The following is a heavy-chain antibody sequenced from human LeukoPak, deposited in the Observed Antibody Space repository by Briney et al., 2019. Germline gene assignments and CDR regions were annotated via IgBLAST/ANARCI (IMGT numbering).Heavy chain of an antibody. CDR1: GGSIASHF. J-gene: IGHJ5*02. D-gene: IGHD3-10*01. CDR2: VFDSRTT. Sequence: PSETLSLTCIVSGGSIASHFWSWVRKAPGKGLEWIGSVFDSRTTNYNPSLKNRVTMSLDTSKNQFSLKLSSVTAADTAVYYCARGGYYGSGNDFRFDPWGQGTLVTVSS. V-gene: IGHV4-59*11. CDR3: ARGGYYGSGNDFRFDP.